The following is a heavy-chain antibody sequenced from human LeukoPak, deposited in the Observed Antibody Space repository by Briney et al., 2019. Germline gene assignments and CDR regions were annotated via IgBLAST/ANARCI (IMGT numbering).Heavy chain of an antibody. CDR3: ARDRRPGGWFDP. CDR1: GVSISSYY. Sequence: PSETLSLTCTVSGVSISSYYWSWIRQPPGKGLEWIGYIYYSGSTNYNPSLKSRVTISVDASKNQFSLKLSSVTAADTAVYYCARDRRPGGWFDPWGQGTLVTVSS. V-gene: IGHV4-59*01. J-gene: IGHJ5*02. CDR2: IYYSGST. D-gene: IGHD1-26*01.